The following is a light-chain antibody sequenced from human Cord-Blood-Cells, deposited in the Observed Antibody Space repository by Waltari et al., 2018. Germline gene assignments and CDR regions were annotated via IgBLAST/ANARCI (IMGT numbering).Light chain of an antibody. Sequence: DIQMTQSPSSVSASVGARVTITRRASQGISSWLAWYQRKPGKAPKLLIYAASSLQSGVPSRFSGSGSGTDFTLTISSLQPEDFATYYCQQANSFPYTFGQGTKLEIK. CDR1: QGISSW. CDR2: AAS. J-gene: IGKJ2*01. V-gene: IGKV1D-12*01. CDR3: QQANSFPYT.